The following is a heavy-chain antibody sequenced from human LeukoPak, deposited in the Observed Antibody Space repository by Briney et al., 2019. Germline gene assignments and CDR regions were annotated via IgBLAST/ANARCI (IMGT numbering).Heavy chain of an antibody. CDR2: INPNSGGT. V-gene: IGHV1-2*02. Sequence: ASVKVSCKASGYTFTGYYMHWVRQAPGQGLEWMGWINPNSGGTNYAQKFQGRVTMTRDTSISTAYMELSRLRSDDTAVYYCARALCEDSSIGAPYYFDYWGQGTLVTVSS. D-gene: IGHD2-15*01. CDR1: GYTFTGYY. J-gene: IGHJ4*02. CDR3: ARALCEDSSIGAPYYFDY.